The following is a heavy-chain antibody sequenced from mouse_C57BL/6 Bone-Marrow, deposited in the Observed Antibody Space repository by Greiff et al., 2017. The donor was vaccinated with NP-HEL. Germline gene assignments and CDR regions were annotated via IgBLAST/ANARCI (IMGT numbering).Heavy chain of an antibody. CDR1: GYSFTSYY. CDR2: IYPGSGNT. D-gene: IGHD1-1*01. V-gene: IGHV1-66*01. Sequence: QVQLQQSGPELVKPGASVKISCKASGYSFTSYYIHWVKQRPGQGLEWIGWIYPGSGNTKYNEKFKGKATLTADTSSSTAYMQLSSLTSEDSAVYYCAREDYYGSGYYFDYWGQGTTLTVSS. J-gene: IGHJ2*01. CDR3: AREDYYGSGYYFDY.